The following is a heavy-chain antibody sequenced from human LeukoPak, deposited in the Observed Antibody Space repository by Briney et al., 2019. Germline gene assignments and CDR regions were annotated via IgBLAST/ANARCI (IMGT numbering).Heavy chain of an antibody. D-gene: IGHD5-12*01. CDR1: GYTFTDYY. V-gene: IGHV1-2*02. Sequence: ASVKLSCNASGYTFTDYYIHWVRQAPGQGPEWMGWIDPNRGGTNFAQKFQGRVTMTTDTSITTAYMELTRLRSDGTAVYYCANWAATIRNFNYWGQGTLVTVSS. J-gene: IGHJ4*02. CDR3: ANWAATIRNFNY. CDR2: IDPNRGGT.